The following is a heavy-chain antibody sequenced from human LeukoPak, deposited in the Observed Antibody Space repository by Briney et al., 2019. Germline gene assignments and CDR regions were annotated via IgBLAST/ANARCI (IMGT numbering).Heavy chain of an antibody. CDR2: IYYSGST. CDR3: ARLGEDSSSYYPRDYYGMDV. V-gene: IGHV4-59*08. J-gene: IGHJ6*02. Sequence: SETLSLTCTVSGGSISSYYWSWIRQPPGKGLEWIGYIYYSGSTNYNPSLKSRVTISVDTSKNQFSLKLSSVTAADTAVYYCARLGEDSSSYYPRDYYGMDVWGQGTTVTVSS. D-gene: IGHD3-22*01. CDR1: GGSISSYY.